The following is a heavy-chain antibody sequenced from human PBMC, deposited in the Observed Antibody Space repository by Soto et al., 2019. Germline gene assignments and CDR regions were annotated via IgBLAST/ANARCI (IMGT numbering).Heavy chain of an antibody. V-gene: IGHV3-23*01. CDR1: GFTFSTYA. CDR3: AKLQVSTWYYYS. CDR2: ISAGGGNT. J-gene: IGHJ4*02. Sequence: LRLSCAASGFTFSTYAMSWVRHAPGKGLEWVPAISAGGGNTYYADSVKGRFTISRDNSKNTLYPQMNSLRAEDTALYYCAKLQVSTWYYYSWGQGTLVTVSS. D-gene: IGHD6-13*01.